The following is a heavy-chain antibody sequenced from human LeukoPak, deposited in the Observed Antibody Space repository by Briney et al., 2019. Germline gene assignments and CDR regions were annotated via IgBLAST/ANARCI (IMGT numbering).Heavy chain of an antibody. CDR1: VYTFTSYG. CDR3: ARVDPRGAFDI. D-gene: IGHD3-10*01. CDR2: ISAYNGNT. Sequence: ASVKGSCKASVYTFTSYGISWVRQAPVQGREWMGWISAYNGNTNYAQKLQGRVTMTTDTSTSTAYMELRSLRSDDTAVYYCARVDPRGAFDIWGQGTMVTVSS. V-gene: IGHV1-18*01. J-gene: IGHJ3*02.